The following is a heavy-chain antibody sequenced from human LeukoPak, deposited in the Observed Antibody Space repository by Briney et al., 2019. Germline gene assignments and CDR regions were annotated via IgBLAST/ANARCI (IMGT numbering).Heavy chain of an antibody. D-gene: IGHD3-22*01. CDR2: ITNSGNSK. Sequence: PGGSLRLSWAASEFTFSSYSMNWVRQAPGKGLEGVSYITNSGNSKSYADSVKGRFTISRDNTKNSLYLQMNGLRAEDTAVYYCARTRSSCYLTFDYWGQGILVTVSS. V-gene: IGHV3-48*01. J-gene: IGHJ4*02. CDR3: ARTRSSCYLTFDY. CDR1: EFTFSSYS.